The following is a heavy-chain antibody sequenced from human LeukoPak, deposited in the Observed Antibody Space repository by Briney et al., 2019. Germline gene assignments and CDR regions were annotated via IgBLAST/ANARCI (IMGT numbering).Heavy chain of an antibody. Sequence: GGPLSLSCAAWGLLLSSYWMHCVRQAPGKAVVWVSRINTDGTRTTYADSVSGRFTVSRDNGKYTLYLQMNSLRAEEPAVYYCARSYYYDRSGYPGDDYWGPGTLVTVSS. V-gene: IGHV3-74*01. CDR3: ARSYYYDRSGYPGDDY. CDR1: GLLLSSYW. D-gene: IGHD3-22*01. J-gene: IGHJ4*02. CDR2: INTDGTRT.